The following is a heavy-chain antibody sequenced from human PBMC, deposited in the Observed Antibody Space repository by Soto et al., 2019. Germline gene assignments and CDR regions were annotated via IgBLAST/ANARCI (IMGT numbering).Heavy chain of an antibody. V-gene: IGHV1-69*13. CDR2: IIPIFGTA. J-gene: IGHJ6*02. CDR3: ARDLFRAPYYYGMDV. CDR1: GGTFSSYA. Sequence: GASVKVSCNASGGTFSSYAISGVRQAPGQGLEWMGGIIPIFGTANYAQKFQGRVTITADESTSTAYMELSSLRSEDTAVYYCARDLFRAPYYYGMDVWGQGTTVTVSS.